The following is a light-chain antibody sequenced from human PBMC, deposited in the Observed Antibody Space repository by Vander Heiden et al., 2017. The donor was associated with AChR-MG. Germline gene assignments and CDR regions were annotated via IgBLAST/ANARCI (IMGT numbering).Light chain of an antibody. CDR1: QSISSY. J-gene: IGKJ2*01. CDR2: AAS. V-gene: IGKV1-39*01. Sequence: DIQMTQSPSSLSASVGDRVTITCRASQSISSYLNWYQQKPGKAPKLLIYAASSLQSGVPARFSGSGSGTDFTLTISSLQPEDFATYYCQQSYSTQPLTLGQGTKVEIK. CDR3: QQSYSTQPLT.